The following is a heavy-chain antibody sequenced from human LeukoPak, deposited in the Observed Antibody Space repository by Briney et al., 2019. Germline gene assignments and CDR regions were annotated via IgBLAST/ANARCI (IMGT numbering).Heavy chain of an antibody. Sequence: GGSLRLSCAASGFTVSSNYISWVRQAPGKGLEWVSVIYSGGSTYYADSVKDRFTISRVNSKNTLYLQKHSLGAEANAAEYCWRGDSSSWYPGNEAWYFQHWGQGTLVTVSS. CDR3: WRGDSSSWYPGNEAWYFQH. V-gene: IGHV3-66*01. CDR1: GFTVSSNY. D-gene: IGHD6-13*01. J-gene: IGHJ1*01. CDR2: IYSGGST.